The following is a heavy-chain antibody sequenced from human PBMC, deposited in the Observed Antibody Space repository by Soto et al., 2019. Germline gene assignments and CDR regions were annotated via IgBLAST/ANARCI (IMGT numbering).Heavy chain of an antibody. CDR3: ARGGGSTKVDY. CDR2: TSNSGST. D-gene: IGHD2-2*01. V-gene: IGHV4-31*03. J-gene: IGHJ4*02. Sequence: QVQLQESGPGLVKPSQTLSLTCTVSGGSITSSGYYWSWIRQHPGEGLEWIGFTSNSGSTSYNPSLKSRVTISVDTSSNPFSLNLTTVTAADTAVYYCARGGGSTKVDYWGQGTLVTVSP. CDR1: GGSITSSGYY.